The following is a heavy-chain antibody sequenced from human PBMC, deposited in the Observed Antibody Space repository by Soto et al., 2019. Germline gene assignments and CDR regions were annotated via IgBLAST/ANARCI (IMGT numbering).Heavy chain of an antibody. CDR3: ARGGACSSTSCYPWDYYYYYGMDV. CDR1: GGSISSYY. V-gene: IGHV4-59*01. CDR2: IYYSGST. J-gene: IGHJ6*02. Sequence: SATLSLTCTVSGGSISSYYWSWIRQPPGKGLEWIGYIYYSGSTNYNPSLKSRVTISVDTSKNQFSLKLSSVTAADTAVYYCARGGACSSTSCYPWDYYYYYGMDVWGQGTTVT. D-gene: IGHD2-2*01.